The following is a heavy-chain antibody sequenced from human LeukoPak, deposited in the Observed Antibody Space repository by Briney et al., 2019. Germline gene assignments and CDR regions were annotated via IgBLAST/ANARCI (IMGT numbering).Heavy chain of an antibody. CDR3: ATSNFLYSGSLDF. J-gene: IGHJ4*02. D-gene: IGHD1-26*01. CDR2: IYPGDSHT. V-gene: IGHV5-51*01. Sequence: GESLKISCKGSGYSFTSYWIGWVRQMPGKGLEWMGIIYPGDSHTRYCPSFQGQVTISADKSISTAYLQWSSLKASDTAMYYCATSNFLYSGSLDFWGQGTLVTVSS. CDR1: GYSFTSYW.